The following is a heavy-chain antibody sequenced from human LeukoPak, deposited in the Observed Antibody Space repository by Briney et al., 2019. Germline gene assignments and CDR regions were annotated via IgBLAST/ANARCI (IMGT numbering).Heavy chain of an antibody. D-gene: IGHD6-13*01. J-gene: IGHJ4*02. V-gene: IGHV3-7*01. CDR3: ARAGGSSWADY. CDR1: GFTFGSYW. Sequence: GGSLRLSCAASGFTFGSYWMSWVRQAPGKGPEWVANIKQDGSEKYYVDSVKGRFTISRDNAKNSLYLQMNSLRAEDTAVYYCARAGGSSWADYWGQGTLVTVSS. CDR2: IKQDGSEK.